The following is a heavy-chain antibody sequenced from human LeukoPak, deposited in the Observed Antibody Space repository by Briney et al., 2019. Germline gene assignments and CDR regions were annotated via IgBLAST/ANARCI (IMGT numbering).Heavy chain of an antibody. CDR3: ARDRGSYRFDY. V-gene: IGHV4-38-2*02. CDR2: IYYSGST. CDR1: GYSITSGYY. J-gene: IGHJ4*02. D-gene: IGHD1-26*01. Sequence: SETLSLTCTVSGYSITSGYYWGWIRPPPGKGLEWIGSIYYSGSTYYSPSLKSRVTISVDTSENQFSLRLNSVTAADTAVYYCARDRGSYRFDYWGQGTLVTVSS.